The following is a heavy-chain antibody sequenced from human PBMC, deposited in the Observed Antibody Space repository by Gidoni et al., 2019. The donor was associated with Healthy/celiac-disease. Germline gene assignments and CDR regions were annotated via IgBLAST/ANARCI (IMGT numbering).Heavy chain of an antibody. CDR1: GFTFSNAW. D-gene: IGHD3-22*01. CDR3: TTVDSSDGY. Sequence: EVQMVESGGGLVKPGGSIRLSCAASGFTFSNAWMCWVRKAPGKGLGWVGRIKIKTECGTTDYAAPVKGRFTISRDDSKNTLYLQMNSLKTEDTAVYYCTTVDSSDGYWGQGTLVTVSS. CDR2: IKIKTECGTT. J-gene: IGHJ4*02. V-gene: IGHV3-15*01.